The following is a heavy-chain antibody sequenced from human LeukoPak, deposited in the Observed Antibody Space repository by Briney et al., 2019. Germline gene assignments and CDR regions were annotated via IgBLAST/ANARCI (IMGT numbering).Heavy chain of an antibody. CDR3: ARRVISEISIDKGNWLDP. CDR1: GDSISSYY. D-gene: IGHD3-3*01. CDR2: IYYSGST. Sequence: SETLSLTCIVSGDSISSYYWSWIRQPPGKGLEWIGYIYYSGSTNYNPSLKSRVTISVDTSKNQFSLNLSSVTAADSAVYYCARRVISEISIDKGNWLDPWGQGTLVTVSS. J-gene: IGHJ5*02. V-gene: IGHV4-59*01.